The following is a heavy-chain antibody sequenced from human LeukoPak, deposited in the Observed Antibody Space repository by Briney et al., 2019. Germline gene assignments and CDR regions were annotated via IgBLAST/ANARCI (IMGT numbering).Heavy chain of an antibody. J-gene: IGHJ4*02. CDR1: GGSFSGGNYY. CDR3: AKSGGYGLIDY. V-gene: IGHV4-39*01. CDR2: IYSSGST. D-gene: IGHD1-26*01. Sequence: PSETLSLTCAVYGGSFSGGNYYWGWIRQPPGKGLEWIGNIYSSGSTYYNASLQSRVTISIDTSKNQFSLRLNSVTAADTAMYYCAKSGGYGLIDYWGQGTRVTVSS.